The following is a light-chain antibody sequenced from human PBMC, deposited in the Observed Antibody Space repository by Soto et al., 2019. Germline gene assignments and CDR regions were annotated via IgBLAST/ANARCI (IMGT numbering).Light chain of an antibody. CDR3: QQYYNWPRT. Sequence: VMSQSPATLSVSPGERATLSCRASQSVSSNLAWYQHKPGQAPRLLVYGASTRASGIPDRFSGSGSGTEFTLSISSLQSEDFAVYYCQQYYNWPRTVGQGTKVDIK. J-gene: IGKJ1*01. CDR2: GAS. V-gene: IGKV3-15*01. CDR1: QSVSSN.